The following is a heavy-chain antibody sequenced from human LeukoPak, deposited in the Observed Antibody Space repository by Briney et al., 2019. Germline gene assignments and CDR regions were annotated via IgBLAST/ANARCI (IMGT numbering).Heavy chain of an antibody. D-gene: IGHD3-9*01. CDR2: IYSDDT. V-gene: IGHV3-53*05. J-gene: IGHJ4*02. CDR3: AKDLYDMPTGYYFDY. Sequence: GGSLRLSCTVSGFTVSSNSMSWVRRAPGEGLGGVSFIYSDDTHYADSVKGRFTISRDNSKNTLYLQMNSLRAEDTAVYYCAKDLYDMPTGYYFDYWGQGTLVTVSS. CDR1: GFTVSSNS.